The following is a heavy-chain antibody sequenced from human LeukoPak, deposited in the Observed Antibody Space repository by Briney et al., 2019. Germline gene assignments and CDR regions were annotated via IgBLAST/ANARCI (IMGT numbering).Heavy chain of an antibody. CDR2: TRNKANSYTT. J-gene: IGHJ5*02. Sequence: AGGSLRLSCAASGFTFSDHYMDWVRQAPGKGLEWVGRTRNKANSYTTEYAASVKGRFTISRDDSKNSLYLQMNSLKTEDTAVYYCARVPSYGSSGYYHWGQGTLVTVSS. CDR1: GFTFSDHY. D-gene: IGHD3-22*01. V-gene: IGHV3-72*01. CDR3: ARVPSYGSSGYYH.